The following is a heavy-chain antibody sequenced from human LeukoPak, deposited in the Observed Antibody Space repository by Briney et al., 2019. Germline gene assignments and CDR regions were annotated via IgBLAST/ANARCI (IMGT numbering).Heavy chain of an antibody. CDR3: ARDPADSGWYFDH. CDR2: ISRSGSII. CDR1: GFTFSDYR. J-gene: IGHJ4*02. Sequence: GGSLRLSCVASGFTFSDYRMTWVRQAPGKGLEWVSYISRSGSIIYYADSVKGRFIVSRDNAKNSLYLQMNSLRAEDTAVYYCARDPADSGWYFDHWGPGTLVTVSS. D-gene: IGHD6-19*01. V-gene: IGHV3-48*01.